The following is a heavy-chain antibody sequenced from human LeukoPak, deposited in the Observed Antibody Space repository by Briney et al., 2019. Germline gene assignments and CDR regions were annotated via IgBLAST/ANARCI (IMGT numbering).Heavy chain of an antibody. CDR3: ARGPLSYDILTGYFDY. V-gene: IGHV4-34*01. J-gene: IGHJ4*02. Sequence: PSETLSLTCAVYGGSFSGYYWSWIRQPPGKGLEWIGEINHSGSTNYNPSLKSRVTISVDTSKNQFSLKLSSVTAADTAVYYCARGPLSYDILTGYFDYWGQGTLVTVSS. D-gene: IGHD3-9*01. CDR1: GGSFSGYY. CDR2: INHSGST.